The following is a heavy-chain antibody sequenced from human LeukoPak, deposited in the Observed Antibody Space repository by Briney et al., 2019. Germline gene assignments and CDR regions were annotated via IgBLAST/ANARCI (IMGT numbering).Heavy chain of an antibody. Sequence: GGSLRLSCAASGFTFSSYWMSWVRQAPGKGLEWVANIKQDGREKYYVDSVTGRFTISRDNAKNSLYLQMNSLRAEDTAVYYCAREDPKYYYYGMDVWGKGTTVTVS. J-gene: IGHJ6*04. CDR2: IKQDGREK. CDR1: GFTFSSYW. CDR3: AREDPKYYYYGMDV. V-gene: IGHV3-7*01.